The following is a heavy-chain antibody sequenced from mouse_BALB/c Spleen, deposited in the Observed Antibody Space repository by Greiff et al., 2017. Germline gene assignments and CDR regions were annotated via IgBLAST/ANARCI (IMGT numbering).Heavy chain of an antibody. CDR2: ISYSGST. D-gene: IGHD1-1*01. V-gene: IGHV3-8*02. CDR1: GDSITSGY. Sequence: EVQLQESGPSLVKPSQTLSLTCSVTGDSITSGYWNWIRKFPGNKLEYMGYISYSGSTYYNPSLKSRISITRDTSKNQYYLQLNSVTTEDTATYYCARNYGSSYEWYFDVWGAGTTVTVSS. CDR3: ARNYGSSYEWYFDV. J-gene: IGHJ1*01.